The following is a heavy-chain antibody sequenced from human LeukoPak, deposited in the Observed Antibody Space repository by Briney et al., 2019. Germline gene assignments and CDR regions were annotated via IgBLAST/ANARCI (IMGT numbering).Heavy chain of an antibody. V-gene: IGHV3-9*03. CDR3: AKDSSSAGLDY. Sequence: QPGRSLRLSCAASGFTFDDYAMHWVRQAPGKGLEWVSGISWNSGSIGYADSVKGRFTISRDNAKNSLYLQMNSLRAEDMALYYCAKDSSSAGLDYWGQGTLVTVSS. J-gene: IGHJ4*02. CDR1: GFTFDDYA. CDR2: ISWNSGSI. D-gene: IGHD6-6*01.